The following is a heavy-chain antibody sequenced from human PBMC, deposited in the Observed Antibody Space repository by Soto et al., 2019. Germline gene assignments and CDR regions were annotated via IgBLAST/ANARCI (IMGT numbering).Heavy chain of an antibody. CDR2: IIPLSGTT. J-gene: IGHJ4*02. D-gene: IGHD3-22*01. CDR1: GGTFSNHA. Sequence: GASVKVSCKASGGTFSNHAISWLRQAPGQGPEWMGGIIPLSGTTTYPQKFQGRVTITADESMTTAYMELSSLRSDDTAVYYCARGPDRSGFYLFDYWGQGTLVTVS. CDR3: ARGPDRSGFYLFDY. V-gene: IGHV1-69*13.